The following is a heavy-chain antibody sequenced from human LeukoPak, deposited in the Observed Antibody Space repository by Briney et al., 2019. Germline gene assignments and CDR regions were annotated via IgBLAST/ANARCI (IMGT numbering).Heavy chain of an antibody. CDR3: AREVLRYFDWSYALDY. CDR2: IKQDGSEK. CDR1: GLTFSSYW. V-gene: IGHV3-7*01. J-gene: IGHJ4*02. Sequence: PGGSLRLSCAASGLTFSSYWMSWVRQAPGKGLEWVANIKQDGSEKYYVDSVKGRFTISRDNAKNSLYLQMNSLRAEDTAVYYCAREVLRYFDWSYALDYWGQGTLVTVSS. D-gene: IGHD3-9*01.